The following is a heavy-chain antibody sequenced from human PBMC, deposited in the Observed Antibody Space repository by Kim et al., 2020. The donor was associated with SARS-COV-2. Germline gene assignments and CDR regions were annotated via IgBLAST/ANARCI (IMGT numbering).Heavy chain of an antibody. CDR1: GYTFTGYY. J-gene: IGHJ3*02. Sequence: ASVKVSCKASGYTFTGYYMHWVRQAPGQGLEWMGRINPNSGGTNYAQKFQGRVTMTRDTSISTAYMELSRLRSDDTAVYYCARYSSVIDAFDIWGQGTMVTVSS. D-gene: IGHD6-19*01. V-gene: IGHV1-2*06. CDR2: INPNSGGT. CDR3: ARYSSVIDAFDI.